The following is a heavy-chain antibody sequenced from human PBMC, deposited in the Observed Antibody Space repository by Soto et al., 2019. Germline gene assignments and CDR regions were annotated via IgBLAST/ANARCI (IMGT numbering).Heavy chain of an antibody. V-gene: IGHV5-51*01. J-gene: IGHJ6*02. CDR2: IYPGDSDT. D-gene: IGHD6-19*01. CDR3: ARLQGENIAVASNHYFAMAV. CDR1: GYIFTTYW. Sequence: GESLKISCKGSGYIFTTYWIGWVRQMPGKGLEWMGIIYPGDSDTRYSPSFQGQVTISADKSITTAYLQWSSLKASDTATYYCARLQGENIAVASNHYFAMAVWGQGTTVTVSS.